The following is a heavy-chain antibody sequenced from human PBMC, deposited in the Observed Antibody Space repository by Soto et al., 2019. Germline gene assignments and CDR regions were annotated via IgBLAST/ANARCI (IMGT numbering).Heavy chain of an antibody. CDR2: IYYSGST. J-gene: IGHJ6*03. V-gene: IGHV4-59*01. D-gene: IGHD3-10*01. Sequence: QVQLQESGPGLVKPSETLSLNCTVSGGSISRYNWSWIRQPPGKGLEWIGCIYYSGSTNYNPCLNSRVPISVDTSKKQFSPKLISGTASDTAVYFCARDLAFYGLGSYKRYYYYIDFWGKGTTVTV. CDR3: ARDLAFYGLGSYKRYYYYIDF. CDR1: GGSISRYN.